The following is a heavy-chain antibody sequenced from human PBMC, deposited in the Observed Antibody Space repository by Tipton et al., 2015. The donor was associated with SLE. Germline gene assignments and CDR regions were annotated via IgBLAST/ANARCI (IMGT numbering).Heavy chain of an antibody. D-gene: IGHD5-24*01. CDR1: GFTFSSYA. CDR2: ISYDGSNK. J-gene: IGHJ4*02. CDR3: ARLGRATTRWLQPTNLYFDY. V-gene: IGHV3-30*04. Sequence: SLRLSCAASGFTFSSYAMSWVRQAPGKGLEGVAVISYDGSNKYYADSVKGRFTISRDNSKNTLYLQMNSLRAEDTAVYYCARLGRATTRWLQPTNLYFDYWGQGTLVTVSS.